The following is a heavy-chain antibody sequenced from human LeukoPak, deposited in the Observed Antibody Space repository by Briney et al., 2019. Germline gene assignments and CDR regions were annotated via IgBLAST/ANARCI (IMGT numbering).Heavy chain of an antibody. J-gene: IGHJ4*02. Sequence: ASVKVSCKASGYPFSTYDIHWVRQAPGQGLEWMGIINPSDYSTTSAQKFQGRVTMTKDTSTSTVYMDLSSLRSEDTAVYYCASESSGLFTNWGQGTLVTVSS. CDR3: ASESSGLFTN. CDR1: GYPFSTYD. D-gene: IGHD6-19*01. V-gene: IGHV1-46*01. CDR2: INPSDYST.